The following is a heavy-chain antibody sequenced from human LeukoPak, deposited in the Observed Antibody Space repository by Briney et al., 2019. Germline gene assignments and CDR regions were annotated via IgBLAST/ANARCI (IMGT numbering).Heavy chain of an antibody. CDR3: ARALGYCSSTSCLNWFDP. V-gene: IGHV4-4*09. J-gene: IGHJ5*02. Sequence: SETLSLTCTVSGGSISSHYWSWIRQPPEKGLEWIGYIYTSGSPNYNPSLKSRVTISVDTSKNQFSLKLSSVTAADTAVYYCARALGYCSSTSCLNWFDPWGQGTLVTVSS. D-gene: IGHD2-2*01. CDR1: GGSISSHY. CDR2: IYTSGSP.